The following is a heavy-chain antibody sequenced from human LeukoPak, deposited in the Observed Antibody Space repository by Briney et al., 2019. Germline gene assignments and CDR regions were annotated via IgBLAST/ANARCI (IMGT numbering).Heavy chain of an antibody. Sequence: SETLSLTCTVSGGSISSYYWSWIRQPPGKGLEWIGYIYYSGSTNYNPSLKSRVTISVDTSKNQFSLKLRSVTAADTAVYYCARDFPSGDYVIGAFDIWGQGTMVTVSS. CDR2: IYYSGST. CDR3: ARDFPSGDYVIGAFDI. CDR1: GGSISSYY. D-gene: IGHD4-17*01. J-gene: IGHJ3*02. V-gene: IGHV4-59*01.